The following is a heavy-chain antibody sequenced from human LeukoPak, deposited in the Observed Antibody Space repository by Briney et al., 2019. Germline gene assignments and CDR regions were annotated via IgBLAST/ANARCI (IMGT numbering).Heavy chain of an antibody. CDR1: GYTFTGYG. Sequence: ASVKVSCKASGYTFTGYGMNWVRQAPGQGLEWMGWINTNSEDPTYAQDFTGRFVFSLDTSVSTAYLQINSLKAEDTAVYFCARASDYYESSAYYPPVFDSWGQGTLVTVSS. CDR3: ARASDYYESSAYYPPVFDS. J-gene: IGHJ4*02. V-gene: IGHV7-4-1*02. CDR2: INTNSEDP. D-gene: IGHD3-22*01.